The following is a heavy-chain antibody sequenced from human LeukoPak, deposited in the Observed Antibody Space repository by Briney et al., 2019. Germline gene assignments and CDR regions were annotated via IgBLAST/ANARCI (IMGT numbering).Heavy chain of an antibody. D-gene: IGHD3-3*01. CDR2: ISGSGGST. V-gene: IGHV3-23*01. Sequence: GGSLRLSCAASGFAFSSYAMSWVRQAPGKGLEWVSAISGSGGSTYYADSVKGRFTISRDNSKNTLYLQMNSLRAEDTAVYYCAKVLRFLEWANAFDIWGQGTMVTVSS. CDR1: GFAFSSYA. CDR3: AKVLRFLEWANAFDI. J-gene: IGHJ3*02.